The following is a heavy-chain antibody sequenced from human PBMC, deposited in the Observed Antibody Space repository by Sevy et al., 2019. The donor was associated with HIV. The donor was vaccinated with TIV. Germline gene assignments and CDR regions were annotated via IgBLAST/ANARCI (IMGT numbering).Heavy chain of an antibody. Sequence: GGSLRFSCAASGFTFSNYGMHWVRQAPGKGLEWVAVIWNDGSNKYYADSVKGRFTISRDNSKNTLYLQMNSLRVEDTAVYYCARGGDFNDRSAKREFDYWGQGTLVTVSS. CDR2: IWNDGSNK. CDR3: ARGGDFNDRSAKREFDY. V-gene: IGHV3-33*01. J-gene: IGHJ4*02. CDR1: GFTFSNYG. D-gene: IGHD3-22*01.